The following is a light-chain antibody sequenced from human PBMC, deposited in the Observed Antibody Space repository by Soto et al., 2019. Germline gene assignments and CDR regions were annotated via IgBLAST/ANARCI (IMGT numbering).Light chain of an antibody. Sequence: DIQMTQSPSTLSASVGDRVTITCRASQSISRWLAWYQQKPGKAPNLLIYKASTLQSGVPSRFSGGGSGTEFTPTISSLQPDDCGTYYCQQYNDRWTFGQGTKVEIK. V-gene: IGKV1-5*03. CDR1: QSISRW. J-gene: IGKJ1*01. CDR3: QQYNDRWT. CDR2: KAS.